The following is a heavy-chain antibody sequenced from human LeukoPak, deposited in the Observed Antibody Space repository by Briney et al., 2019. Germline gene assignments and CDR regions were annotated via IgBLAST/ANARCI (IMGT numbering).Heavy chain of an antibody. Sequence: PGGSLRLSCAASGFTFDDYAMHWVRQAPGKGLEGVSGISWNSGSICYADSVKGRFTISRDNAKNSLYLQMNSLRAEDMALYYCAKASRIQLWSPFDYWGQGTLVTVSS. CDR2: ISWNSGSI. CDR1: GFTFDDYA. J-gene: IGHJ4*02. D-gene: IGHD5-18*01. V-gene: IGHV3-9*03. CDR3: AKASRIQLWSPFDY.